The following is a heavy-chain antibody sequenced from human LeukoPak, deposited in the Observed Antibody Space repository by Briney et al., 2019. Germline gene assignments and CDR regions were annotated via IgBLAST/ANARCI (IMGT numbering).Heavy chain of an antibody. CDR1: GGSFSSYY. Sequence: SETLSLTWAVYGGSFSSYYWSWIRQPPGRGLEWIGDIDHGGITNCNPSLKSRVTISVDTSKNQFSLTLRSVTAADTAVYYCAGLQGHSYYYMDVWGRGTTVTVSS. J-gene: IGHJ6*03. CDR3: AGLQGHSYYYMDV. V-gene: IGHV4-34*01. CDR2: IDHGGIT.